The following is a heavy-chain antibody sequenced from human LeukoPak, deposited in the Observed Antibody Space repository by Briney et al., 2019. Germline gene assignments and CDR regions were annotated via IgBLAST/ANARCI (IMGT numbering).Heavy chain of an antibody. J-gene: IGHJ5*01. CDR2: INANSGTT. D-gene: IGHD6-19*01. CDR1: GFAFSVYA. V-gene: IGHV3-23*01. CDR3: AKPISGGLAVTADWFHP. Sequence: GGSLRLSCTASGFAFSVYAMSWLRQPPGKGLEWVSTINANSGTTSYAAPVRGRFTIPRDNSKNTFYLQLNTLRADDTATYYCAKPISGGLAVTADWFHPWGQGTLVVVSS.